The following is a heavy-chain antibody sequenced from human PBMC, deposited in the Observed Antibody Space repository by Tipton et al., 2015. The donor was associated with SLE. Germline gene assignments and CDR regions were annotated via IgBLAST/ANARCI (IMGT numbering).Heavy chain of an antibody. V-gene: IGHV4-4*07. CDR3: ARQLHDYNWGRPDAFDM. CDR2: IYTSGAT. J-gene: IGHJ3*02. Sequence: TLSLTCNVSGVSISSSYWSWIRQPAGKGLEWIGRIYTSGATDDNPSLKSRVTMSVDMSKSQIFLKMTSVTAADSAVYYCARQLHDYNWGRPDAFDMWGQGTMVTVSS. CDR1: GVSISSSY. D-gene: IGHD3-16*01.